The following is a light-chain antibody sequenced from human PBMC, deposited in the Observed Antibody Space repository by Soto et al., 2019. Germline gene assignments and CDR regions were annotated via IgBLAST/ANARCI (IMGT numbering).Light chain of an antibody. Sequence: SYELTQPPSVSVSPGQTASITCSGDKLGDKYACWYQQKPGQSPVLVIYGDSKRPSGIPERFSGSNSGNTATLTISGTQAMDEAVYYCQAWDSSTGVVFGGGTKLTVL. CDR2: GDS. J-gene: IGLJ2*01. V-gene: IGLV3-1*01. CDR1: KLGDKY. CDR3: QAWDSSTGVV.